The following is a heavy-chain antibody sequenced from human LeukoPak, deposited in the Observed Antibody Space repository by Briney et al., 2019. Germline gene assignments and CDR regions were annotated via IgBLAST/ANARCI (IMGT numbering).Heavy chain of an antibody. CDR3: ARGSGYYDSSGYYLSDY. CDR1: GGSFSGYY. Sequence: PSETLSLTCAVYGGSFSGYYWSWIRQPPGKGLEWIGEINHSGSTNYNPSLKSRVTISVDTSKNQFSLKLSSVTAADTAVYYCARGSGYYDSSGYYLSDYWGQGTLVTVSS. CDR2: INHSGST. D-gene: IGHD3-22*01. V-gene: IGHV4-34*01. J-gene: IGHJ4*02.